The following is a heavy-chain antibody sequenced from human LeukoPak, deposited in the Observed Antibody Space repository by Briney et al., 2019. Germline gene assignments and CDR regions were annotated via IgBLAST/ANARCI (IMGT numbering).Heavy chain of an antibody. CDR3: ARVRITIFGVGPYYYYYYMDV. Sequence: SETLSLTSAVYGGSFGGYYWSWIAQPQGKGLEWFGEINHSESTNYNPPLKSRVTISVDTSKNQSSLKLSSVTAADTAVYYCARVRITIFGVGPYYYYYYMDVWGKGTTVTVSS. CDR1: GGSFGGYY. CDR2: INHSEST. V-gene: IGHV4-34*01. J-gene: IGHJ6*03. D-gene: IGHD3-3*01.